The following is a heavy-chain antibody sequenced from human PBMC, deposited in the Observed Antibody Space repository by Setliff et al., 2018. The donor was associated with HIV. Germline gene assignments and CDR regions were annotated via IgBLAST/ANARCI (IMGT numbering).Heavy chain of an antibody. CDR3: ARWCAAAGCYPAIYHFDS. J-gene: IGHJ4*02. D-gene: IGHD2-2*01. CDR1: GYTFSEYA. CDR2: IDTDNGYR. Sequence: ASVKVSCKASGYTFSEYAIHWVRQAPGQRLEWMGRIDTDNGYRRYSQKLQGRVTITKDTSANTAYMELRGLRSEDTAVYYCARWCAAAGCYPAIYHFDSWGQGTLVTVSS. V-gene: IGHV1-3*04.